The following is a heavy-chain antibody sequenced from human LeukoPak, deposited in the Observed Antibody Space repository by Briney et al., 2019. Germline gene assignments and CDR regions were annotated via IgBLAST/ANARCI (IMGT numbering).Heavy chain of an antibody. V-gene: IGHV4-30-4*08. CDR2: IYYSGST. CDR3: VREGSGIY. D-gene: IGHD2-15*01. Sequence: SETLSLTCTVSGGSISSSDYYWSWIRQPPGKGLEWIGYIYYSGSTFYNPSLKSRVTISVDTSKNQFSLKLSSVTAADTAVYYCVREGSGIYWGQGTLVTVSS. CDR1: GGSISSSDYY. J-gene: IGHJ4*02.